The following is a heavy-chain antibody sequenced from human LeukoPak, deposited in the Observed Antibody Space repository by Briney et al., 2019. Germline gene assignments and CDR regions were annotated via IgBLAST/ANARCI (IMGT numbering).Heavy chain of an antibody. V-gene: IGHV3-48*03. CDR3: ASPILTGYHFDY. D-gene: IGHD3-9*01. J-gene: IGHJ4*02. Sequence: GGSLRLSCAASGFTFSSYEMNWVRQAPGKGLEWVSYISSSGSTIYYADSVKGRFTISRDNAKNSLYLQMNSLTAEDTAVYYCASPILTGYHFDYWGQGTLVTVSS. CDR2: ISSSGSTI. CDR1: GFTFSSYE.